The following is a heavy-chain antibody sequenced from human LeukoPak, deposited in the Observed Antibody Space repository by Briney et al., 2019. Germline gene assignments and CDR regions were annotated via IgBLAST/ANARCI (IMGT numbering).Heavy chain of an antibody. CDR2: IKQDGSEK. J-gene: IGHJ5*02. D-gene: IGHD6-19*01. V-gene: IGHV3-7*01. Sequence: GGSLALSCAASGFTFSSYWMSWVRQAPGRGLEWVANIKQDGSEKYYVDSVKGRFTISRDNAKNSLYLQMNSLRAEDTAVYYCARNRRVAVAGSPNNWFDPWGQGTLVTVPS. CDR1: GFTFSSYW. CDR3: ARNRRVAVAGSPNNWFDP.